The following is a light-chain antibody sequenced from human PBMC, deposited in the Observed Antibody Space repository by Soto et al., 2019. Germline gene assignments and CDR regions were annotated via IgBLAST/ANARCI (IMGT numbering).Light chain of an antibody. J-gene: IGKJ4*01. V-gene: IGKV3-15*01. Sequence: IVMTQSPATLSVSPRERATLPCRASQSISDKLAWYQQKPGQAPRLLIYGASTRATGVPVRFSGSGSGTEFTLTITSLQTEDFAVYYCQEYNNWRPITFGGGTKVDI. CDR2: GAS. CDR3: QEYNNWRPIT. CDR1: QSISDK.